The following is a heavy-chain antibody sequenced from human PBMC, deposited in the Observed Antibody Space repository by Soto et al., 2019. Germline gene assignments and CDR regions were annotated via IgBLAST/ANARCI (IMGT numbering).Heavy chain of an antibody. V-gene: IGHV1-69*13. CDR1: GGTFSNHA. D-gene: IGHD4-17*01. CDR2: IILPFGTP. Sequence: QVRLVQSGAEVKKPGSSVKVSCKASGGTFSNHAINWVRQAPGQGPEWMGVIILPFGTPNYAQRFQGRVTITADESMTTAYMELNGLRSEDTAVYYCVRGPDYAGYIDDWGQGSLVTVSS. J-gene: IGHJ4*02. CDR3: VRGPDYAGYIDD.